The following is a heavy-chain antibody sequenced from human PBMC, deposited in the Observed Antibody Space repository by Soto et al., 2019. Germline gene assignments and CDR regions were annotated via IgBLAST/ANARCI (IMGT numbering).Heavy chain of an antibody. CDR1: GYTFTSYG. V-gene: IGHV1-18*04. J-gene: IGHJ6*02. CDR2: ISAYNGNT. D-gene: IGHD3-3*01. CDR3: ARVTIFGVVIIPYYCYYGMDV. Sequence: ASVKVSCKASGYTFTSYGISWVRQAPGQGLEWMGWISAYNGNTNYAQKLQGRVTMTTDTSTSTAYMELRSLRSDDTAVYYCARVTIFGVVIIPYYCYYGMDVWGQGTTVTVSS.